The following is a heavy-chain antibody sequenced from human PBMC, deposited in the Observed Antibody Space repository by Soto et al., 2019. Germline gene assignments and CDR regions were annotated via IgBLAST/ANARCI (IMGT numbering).Heavy chain of an antibody. CDR3: ARRYSSSFGWFDP. CDR1: GGSISNYY. J-gene: IGHJ5*02. CDR2: MYTSGST. D-gene: IGHD6-6*01. Sequence: TSETLSLTCTVSGGSISNYYWTWIRQPAGKGLEWIGRMYTSGSTNYNPALKSRVTISVDTSKNQFSLKLSSVTAADTAVYYCARRYSSSFGWFDPWGQGTLVTVSS. V-gene: IGHV4-4*07.